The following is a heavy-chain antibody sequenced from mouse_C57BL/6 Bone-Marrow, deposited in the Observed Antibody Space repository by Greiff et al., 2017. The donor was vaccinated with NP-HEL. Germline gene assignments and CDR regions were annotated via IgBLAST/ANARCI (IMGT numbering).Heavy chain of an antibody. V-gene: IGHV5-6*01. J-gene: IGHJ3*01. CDR1: GFTFSSYG. Sequence: EVQLVESGGDLVKPGGSLKLSCAASGFTFSSYGMSWVRQTPDKRLEWVATISSGGSYNYYPDSVKGRFTISRYNAKNTLYLQMSSLKSEDTAMYYCAIGFAYWGQGTLVTVSA. CDR2: ISSGGSYN. CDR3: AIGFAY.